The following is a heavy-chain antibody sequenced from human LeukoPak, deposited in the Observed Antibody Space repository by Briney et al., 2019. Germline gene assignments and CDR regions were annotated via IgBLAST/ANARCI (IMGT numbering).Heavy chain of an antibody. J-gene: IGHJ5*02. CDR3: AKPIDREVALLNWFDP. CDR2: ISGSGGST. V-gene: IGHV3-23*01. CDR1: GFTFNNYA. D-gene: IGHD5-12*01. Sequence: GGSLRLSCAASGFTFNNYAMTWVRQAPGKGLEWVSTISGSGGSTYYADSVKGRFTISRDNSKNTLYLQMNSLRAEDTAVYYCAKPIDREVALLNWFDPWGQGTLVTVSS.